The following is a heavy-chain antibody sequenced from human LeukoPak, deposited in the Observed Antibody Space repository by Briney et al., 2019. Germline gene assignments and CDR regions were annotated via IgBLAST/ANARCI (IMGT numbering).Heavy chain of an antibody. Sequence: SETLSLTCAVDGGSFSGYYWRWIRQPPGRGREWIGEINHRGSTNYNPSLKRRVTISVATSKNQFALNLSSVPAADTAVYYCASSSRGTVIRPTHRVPFDIWGQGTMVTVSS. V-gene: IGHV4-34*01. J-gene: IGHJ3*02. CDR2: INHRGST. D-gene: IGHD4-17*01. CDR3: ASSSRGTVIRPTHRVPFDI. CDR1: GGSFSGYY.